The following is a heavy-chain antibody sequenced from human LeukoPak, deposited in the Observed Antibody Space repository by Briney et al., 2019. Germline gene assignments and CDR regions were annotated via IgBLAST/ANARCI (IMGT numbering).Heavy chain of an antibody. D-gene: IGHD4-23*01. CDR3: ARDVTPFDYGGRALPSY. V-gene: IGHV1-18*01. CDR2: ISAYNGNT. Sequence: GASVKVSCKASGYTFTSYGISWVRQAPGQGLEWMGWISAYNGNTNYAQKLQGRVTMATDTSTSTAYMELRSLRSDDTAVYYCARDVTPFDYGGRALPSYWGQGTLVTVSS. J-gene: IGHJ4*02. CDR1: GYTFTSYG.